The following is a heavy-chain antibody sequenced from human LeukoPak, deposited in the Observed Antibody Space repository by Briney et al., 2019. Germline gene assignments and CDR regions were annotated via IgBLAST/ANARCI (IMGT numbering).Heavy chain of an antibody. V-gene: IGHV3-48*01. CDR3: AKYGPQDSGSSHFDY. D-gene: IGHD1-26*01. Sequence: GGSLRLSCAASGFTFSSYSMNWVRQAPGKGLEWVSYISSSSSTIYYADSVKGRFTISRDNSKNTLFLQMNSLRAEDTAIYYCAKYGPQDSGSSHFDYWGQGALVTVSS. CDR2: ISSSSSTI. CDR1: GFTFSSYS. J-gene: IGHJ4*02.